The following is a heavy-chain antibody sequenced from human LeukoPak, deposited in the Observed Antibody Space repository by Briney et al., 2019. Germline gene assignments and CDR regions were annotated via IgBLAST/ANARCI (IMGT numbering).Heavy chain of an antibody. J-gene: IGHJ6*02. Sequence: ASVKVSCKASGYTFTSYGISWVRQAPGQGLEWMGWISAYNGNTNYAQKLQGRVTMTTDTSTSTAYMELRGLRSDDTAVYYCARDGLRGVIKTKYYYYYGMDVWGQGTTVTVSS. CDR3: ARDGLRGVIKTKYYYYYGMDV. CDR2: ISAYNGNT. V-gene: IGHV1-18*01. CDR1: GYTFTSYG. D-gene: IGHD3-10*01.